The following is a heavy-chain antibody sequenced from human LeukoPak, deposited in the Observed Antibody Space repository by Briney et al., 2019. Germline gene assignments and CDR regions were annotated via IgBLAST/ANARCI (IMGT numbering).Heavy chain of an antibody. V-gene: IGHV4-61*02. CDR3: ARDQDAFDI. J-gene: IGHJ3*02. Sequence: SETLSLTCTVSGGSISSGSYYWSWIRQPAGKGLEWIGRIYTSGSTNYNPSLKSRVTISVDTSKNQFSLKLSSVTAADTAVYYCARDQDAFDICGQGTMVTVSS. CDR1: GGSISSGSYY. CDR2: IYTSGST.